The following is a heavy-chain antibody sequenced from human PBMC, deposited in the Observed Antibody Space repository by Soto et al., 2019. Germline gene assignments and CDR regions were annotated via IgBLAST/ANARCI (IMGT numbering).Heavy chain of an antibody. CDR1: GFTFSSYA. CDR2: ISYDGSNK. V-gene: IGHV3-30*14. D-gene: IGHD6-19*01. Sequence: GGSLRLSCAASGFTFSSYAMHWVRQAPGKGLEWVAVISYDGSNKYYADSVKGRFTISRDNSKNTLYLQLNSLRAEDTAVYYCARGQWLMYFDYWGRGTLVTVSS. J-gene: IGHJ4*02. CDR3: ARGQWLMYFDY.